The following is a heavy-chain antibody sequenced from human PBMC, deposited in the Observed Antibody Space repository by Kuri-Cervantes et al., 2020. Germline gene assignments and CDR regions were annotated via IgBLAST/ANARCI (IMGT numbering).Heavy chain of an antibody. Sequence: ASVKVSCKASGYTFTSYDINWVRQATGQGLEWIGWMNPNSGNIGYAQKFQGRVTMTKNTSISTAYMELSSLRSEDTAVYYCARGRYCGGDCYYYYYYGMDVWGQGTTVTVSS. CDR1: GYTFTSYD. CDR3: ARGRYCGGDCYYYYYYGMDV. CDR2: MNPNSGNI. V-gene: IGHV1-8*01. J-gene: IGHJ6*02. D-gene: IGHD2-21*02.